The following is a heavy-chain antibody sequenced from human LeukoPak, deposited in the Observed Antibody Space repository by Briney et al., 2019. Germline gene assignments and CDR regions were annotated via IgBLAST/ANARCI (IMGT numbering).Heavy chain of an antibody. CDR1: GFTFSSYS. D-gene: IGHD4-23*01. Sequence: PGGSLRLSCAASGFTFSSYSMNWVRQAPGKGLEWVSYISSSTSTIYYADSVKGRFTISRDNSKNTLYLQMNSLRAEDTAVYYCARDSGTTVGYFDYWGQGTLVTVSS. V-gene: IGHV3-48*01. CDR3: ARDSGTTVGYFDY. J-gene: IGHJ4*02. CDR2: ISSSTSTI.